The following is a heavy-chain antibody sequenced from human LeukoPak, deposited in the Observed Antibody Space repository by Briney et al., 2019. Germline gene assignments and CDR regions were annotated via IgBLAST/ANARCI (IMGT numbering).Heavy chain of an antibody. V-gene: IGHV4-61*02. CDR3: ARGVSGYDYYDY. CDR2: IYTSGST. J-gene: IGHJ4*02. CDR1: GGSISSGSYY. D-gene: IGHD5-12*01. Sequence: PSETLSLTCTVSGGSISSGSYYWSWIRQPAGKGLEWIGRIYTSGSTNYNPSLKSRVTISVDTSKNQFSLKLSSVPAADTAVYYCARGVSGYDYYDYWGQGTLVTVSS.